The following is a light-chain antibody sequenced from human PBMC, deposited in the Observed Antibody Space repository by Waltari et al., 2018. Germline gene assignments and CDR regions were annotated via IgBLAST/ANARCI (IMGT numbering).Light chain of an antibody. J-gene: IGLJ2*01. Sequence: QSVLTQPPSVSGAPGQRVTISCTGRSSNIGANYDVHWYQHLPGPAPKLLIFGNSNRPSGVPDRFSGSKSGTSASLAITGLQAEDEANYYCQSYDSSLSGVVFGGGTKLTVL. V-gene: IGLV1-40*01. CDR1: SSNIGANYD. CDR3: QSYDSSLSGVV. CDR2: GNS.